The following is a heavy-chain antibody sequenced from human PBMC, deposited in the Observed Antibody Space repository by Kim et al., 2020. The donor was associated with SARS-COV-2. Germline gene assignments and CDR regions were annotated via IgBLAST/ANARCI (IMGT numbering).Heavy chain of an antibody. D-gene: IGHD4-17*01. V-gene: IGHV1-18*01. J-gene: IGHJ4*02. Sequence: NYAQKLQGRVTMTTDTSTSTAYMERRSLRSDDTAVYYCARDLDYGDNTDYWGQGTLVTVSS. CDR3: ARDLDYGDNTDY.